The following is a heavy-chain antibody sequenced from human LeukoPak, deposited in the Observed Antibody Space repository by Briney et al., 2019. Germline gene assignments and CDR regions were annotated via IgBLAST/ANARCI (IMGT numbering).Heavy chain of an antibody. D-gene: IGHD1-7*01. CDR2: ISGSGGST. CDR3: AKDDAAGTTLFDY. V-gene: IGHV3-23*01. Sequence: GGSLRLSCAASGFTFSSYAMSWVRQAPGKGLEWVSAISGSGGSTYYADSVKGQFTISRDNSKNTLYLQMNSLRAEDTAVYYCAKDDAAGTTLFDYWGQGTLVTVSS. J-gene: IGHJ4*02. CDR1: GFTFSSYA.